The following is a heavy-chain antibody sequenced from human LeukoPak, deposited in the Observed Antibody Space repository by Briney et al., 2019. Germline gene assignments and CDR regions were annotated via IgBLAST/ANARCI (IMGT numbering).Heavy chain of an antibody. Sequence: GGSLGLSCAASGFTFSSYGMTWVRQAPGKGLEWVSTISDSGGSTYYADSVKGRFTISRDNSKNTLFLRMNSLRAEDTAVYYCAKGAGGYLDYWGQGSLVTVSS. D-gene: IGHD4-23*01. J-gene: IGHJ4*02. CDR2: ISDSGGST. CDR1: GFTFSSYG. V-gene: IGHV3-23*01. CDR3: AKGAGGYLDY.